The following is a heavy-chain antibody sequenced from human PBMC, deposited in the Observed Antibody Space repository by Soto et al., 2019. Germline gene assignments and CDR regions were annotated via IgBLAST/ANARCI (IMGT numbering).Heavy chain of an antibody. J-gene: IGHJ5*02. D-gene: IGHD6-19*01. V-gene: IGHV1-69*06. Sequence: QVQLVQSGAEVKKPGSSVKVSCKAPGGTFSSYAISWVRQAPGQGLEWMGGIIPIFGTANYAQKFQGRVTITADKSTSTAYMELSSPRSEDTAVYYCARAPSLSIAVAVRGWFDPWGQGTLVTVSS. CDR2: IIPIFGTA. CDR3: ARAPSLSIAVAVRGWFDP. CDR1: GGTFSSYA.